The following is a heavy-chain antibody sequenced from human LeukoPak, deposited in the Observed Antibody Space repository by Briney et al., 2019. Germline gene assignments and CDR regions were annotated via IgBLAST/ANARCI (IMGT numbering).Heavy chain of an antibody. J-gene: IGHJ4*02. CDR2: IKSKTDGGTT. V-gene: IGHV3-15*01. CDR3: AGETGLRTFDY. Sequence: GGSLRLSRAASGFTFSNAWMSWVRQAPGKGLEWVGRIKSKTDGGTTDYAAPVKGRFTISRDDSKNTLYLQMNSLRAEDTAVYYCAGETGLRTFDYWGQGTLVTVSS. D-gene: IGHD1-26*01. CDR1: GFTFSNAW.